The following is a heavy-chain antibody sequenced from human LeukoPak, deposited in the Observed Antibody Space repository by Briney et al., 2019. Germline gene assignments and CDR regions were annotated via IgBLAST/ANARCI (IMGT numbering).Heavy chain of an antibody. V-gene: IGHV3-30*11. CDR1: GFTFSSYA. Sequence: GGSLRLSCAASGFTFSSYAMHWVRQAPGKGLEWVAVISYDGSNKYYADSVKGRFTISRDNSKNTLYLQMNSLRAEDTAVYYCARDGYESGSYDYWGQGTLVTVSS. J-gene: IGHJ4*02. CDR3: ARDGYESGSYDY. CDR2: ISYDGSNK. D-gene: IGHD1-26*01.